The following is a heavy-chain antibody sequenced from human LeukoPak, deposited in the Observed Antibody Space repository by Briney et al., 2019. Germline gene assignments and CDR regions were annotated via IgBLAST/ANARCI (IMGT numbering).Heavy chain of an antibody. J-gene: IGHJ5*02. V-gene: IGHV3-21*01. CDR2: ISSSSSYI. CDR3: ARAVRLNWFDP. D-gene: IGHD2-2*01. CDR1: GFTFSSYS. Sequence: GGSLRLSCAASGFTFSSYSMNWVRQAPGKGLEWVSSISSSSSYIYYADSVKGRFTISRDNAKNSLYLQMNSLRAEDTAVYYCARAVRLNWFDPWGQGTLVTVSS.